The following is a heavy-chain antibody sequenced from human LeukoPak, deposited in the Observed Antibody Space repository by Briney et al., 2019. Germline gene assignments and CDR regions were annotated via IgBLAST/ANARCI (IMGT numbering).Heavy chain of an antibody. CDR2: ISGSGRTI. CDR3: ARVALDSSGDNYEQGAFDY. D-gene: IGHD3-22*01. V-gene: IGHV3-48*03. CDR1: GFTFSRYE. J-gene: IGHJ4*02. Sequence: QPGGSLRLSCVASGFTFSRYETNWVRQAPGKGLEWLSYISGSGRTIFYGDSVKGRFTISRDNTKNSLYLQINSLRAEDTAVYYCARVALDSSGDNYEQGAFDYWGQGTLVTVSS.